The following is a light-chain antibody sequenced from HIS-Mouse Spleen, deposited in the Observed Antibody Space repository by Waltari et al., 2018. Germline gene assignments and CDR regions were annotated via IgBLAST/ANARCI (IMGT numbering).Light chain of an antibody. Sequence: QSALTQPASVSGSPGQSITISCTGTSSDVGSYNLVSWDQQHPGKAPKLMIYEGSKRSSGVSYRFSGSKAGNTAFLTISGLQGEDGADYYCCSYAGSSTWVFGGGTKLTVL. CDR1: SSDVGSYNL. CDR3: CSYAGSSTWV. V-gene: IGLV2-23*01. J-gene: IGLJ3*02. CDR2: EGS.